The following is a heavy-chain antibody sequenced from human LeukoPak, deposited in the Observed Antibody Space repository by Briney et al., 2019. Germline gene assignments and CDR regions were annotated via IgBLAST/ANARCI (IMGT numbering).Heavy chain of an antibody. Sequence: PGGSLRLSCAASGFTFSSYAMRWVRQAPGKGLEWVSAISGSGGSTYYADSVKGRFTISRDNSKNALYLQMNSLRAEDTAVYYCAKGEYSSSWYFDHCGQGTLVPVSS. CDR3: AKGEYSSSWYFDH. CDR1: GFTFSSYA. D-gene: IGHD6-13*01. CDR2: ISGSGGST. J-gene: IGHJ4*02. V-gene: IGHV3-23*01.